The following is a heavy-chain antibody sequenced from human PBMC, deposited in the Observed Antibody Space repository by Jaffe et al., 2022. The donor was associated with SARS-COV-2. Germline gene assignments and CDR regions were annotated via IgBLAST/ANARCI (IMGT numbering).Heavy chain of an antibody. J-gene: IGHJ5*02. V-gene: IGHV3-23*01. CDR3: TKGYWNDA. CDR2: ISESAVDI. Sequence: VQFLQSGGGLVQPGGSLRLSCAASGFTFNTYAMTWVRQAPGKGLEWVASISESAVDIAYADSVKGRFTISRDNSKNTIYLQMNSLRVEDTALYYCTKGYWNDAWGQGTLVTVSS. CDR1: GFTFNTYA. D-gene: IGHD3-10*01.